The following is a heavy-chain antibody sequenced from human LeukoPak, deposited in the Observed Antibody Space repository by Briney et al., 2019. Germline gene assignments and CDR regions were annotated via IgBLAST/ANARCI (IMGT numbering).Heavy chain of an antibody. CDR2: VSYDGSDK. Sequence: GGSLRLSCEASDFPSRPYGINWVRKPPAKGLNWVPGVSYDGSDKYYPDSVKGRFSISRDNSKNTLYLQMNSLRPDDTAVYYCAKPRGGDSWAFDIWGHGTMVAVSS. V-gene: IGHV3-30*18. D-gene: IGHD2-21*02. CDR1: DFPSRPYG. J-gene: IGHJ3*02. CDR3: AKPRGGDSWAFDI.